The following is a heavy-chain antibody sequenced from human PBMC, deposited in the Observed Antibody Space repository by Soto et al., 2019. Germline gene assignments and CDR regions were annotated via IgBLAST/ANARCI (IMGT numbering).Heavy chain of an antibody. J-gene: IGHJ3*02. CDR2: ISSSSSYI. CDR1: GFTFSSYS. D-gene: IGHD6-13*01. V-gene: IGHV3-21*01. CDR3: AREISSWSDALDI. Sequence: GGSLRLSCAASGFTFSSYSMNWVRQAPGKGLEWVSSISSSSSYIYYADSVKGRFTISRDNAKNSLYLQMNSLRAEDTAVYYCAREISSWSDALDIWGQGTMVTVSS.